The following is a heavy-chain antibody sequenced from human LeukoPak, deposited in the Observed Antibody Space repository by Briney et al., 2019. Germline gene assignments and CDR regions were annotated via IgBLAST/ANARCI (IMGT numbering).Heavy chain of an antibody. J-gene: IGHJ5*02. CDR3: AKIRLGSYSEFDP. V-gene: IGHV3-23*01. CDR2: ISGSGGST. D-gene: IGHD3-10*01. CDR1: GFTFSSYG. Sequence: PGGSLRLSCAASGFTFSSYGMSWVRQAPGKGLEWVSLISGSGGSTYYADSVKGRFTISRDNSKNTLYLQMNSLRAEDTAVYYCAKIRLGSYSEFDPWGQGTLVAVSS.